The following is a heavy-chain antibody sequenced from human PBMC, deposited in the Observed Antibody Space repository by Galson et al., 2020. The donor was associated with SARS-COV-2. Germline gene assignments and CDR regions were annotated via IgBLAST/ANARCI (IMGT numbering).Heavy chain of an antibody. CDR2: ISAYNGNT. V-gene: IGHV1-18*01. J-gene: IGHJ4*02. CDR1: GYTFTSYG. Sequence: ASVKVSCKASGYTFTSYGISWVRQAPGQGLEWMGWISAYNGNTNYAQKLQGRVTMTTDTSTSTAYMELRSLRSDDTAVYYCARTRPLRERPSYCSSTSCSKYYFDYWGQGTLVTVSS. D-gene: IGHD2-2*01. CDR3: ARTRPLRERPSYCSSTSCSKYYFDY.